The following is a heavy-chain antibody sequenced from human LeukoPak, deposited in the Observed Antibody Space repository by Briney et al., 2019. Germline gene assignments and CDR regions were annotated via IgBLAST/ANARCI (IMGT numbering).Heavy chain of an antibody. CDR1: GFTFSLYW. J-gene: IGHJ4*02. CDR3: AKDAAGSSSWANY. D-gene: IGHD6-13*01. CDR2: IWYDGSNK. Sequence: GGSLRLSCEASGFTFSLYWMSWVRQAPGKGLEWVAVIWYDGSNKYYADSVKGRFTISRDNSKNTLSLQMNSLRAEDTAVYYCAKDAAGSSSWANYWGQGALVTVSS. V-gene: IGHV3-33*06.